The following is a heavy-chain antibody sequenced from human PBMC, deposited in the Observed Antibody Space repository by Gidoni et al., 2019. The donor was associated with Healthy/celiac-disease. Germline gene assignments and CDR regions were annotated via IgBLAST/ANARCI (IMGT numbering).Heavy chain of an antibody. Sequence: QVQLVQSGAEVKKPGCAVKVSCKASGGTFSSYASSWVRQAPGQVLEWMGGIIPIFGTATYAQKFQGRVPITADKSTSTAYIELSSLRSEYTAVYYGARGSGLEEGGGFDYWGQGTLVTVSS. CDR3: ARGSGLEEGGGFDY. V-gene: IGHV1-69*06. CDR2: IIPIFGTA. CDR1: GGTFSSYA. D-gene: IGHD3-16*01. J-gene: IGHJ4*02.